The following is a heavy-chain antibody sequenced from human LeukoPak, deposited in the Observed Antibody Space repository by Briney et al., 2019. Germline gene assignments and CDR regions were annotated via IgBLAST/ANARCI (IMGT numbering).Heavy chain of an antibody. Sequence: RPSETLSLTCTVSGGSISSSSYYWGWIRQPPGKGLEWIRSIYYSGSTYYNPSLKSRITISVDTSKNQSSLKLSSVTAADTAVYYCARNSLFPWNWFDPWGQGTLVTVSS. CDR1: GGSISSSSYY. CDR3: ARNSLFPWNWFDP. D-gene: IGHD1-7*01. J-gene: IGHJ5*02. V-gene: IGHV4-39*07. CDR2: IYYSGST.